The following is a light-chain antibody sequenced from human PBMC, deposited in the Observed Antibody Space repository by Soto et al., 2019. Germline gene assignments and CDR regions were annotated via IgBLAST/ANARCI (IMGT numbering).Light chain of an antibody. CDR1: SSDAGGYNY. CDR2: EVS. CDR3: SSYAGSNNLI. Sequence: QSALTQPPSASGSPGQSVTISCTGTSSDAGGYNYVSWYQQHPGKAPKLMIYEVSKRPSGVPDRFSGSKSGNTASLTVSGLQAEDEADYYCSSYAGSNNLIFGGGTKLTLL. J-gene: IGLJ2*01. V-gene: IGLV2-8*01.